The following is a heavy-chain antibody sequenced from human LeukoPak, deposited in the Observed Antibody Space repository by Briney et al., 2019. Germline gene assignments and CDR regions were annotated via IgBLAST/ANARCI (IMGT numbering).Heavy chain of an antibody. CDR3: AKESMVVVFRY. CDR1: GFTFSSYA. J-gene: IGHJ4*02. V-gene: IGHV3-30*04. D-gene: IGHD2-15*01. CDR2: ISYDGSNK. Sequence: GGSLRLSCAASGFTFSSYAMHWVRQAPGKGLEWVAVISYDGSNKYYADSVKGRFTISRDNSKNTLYLQMNSLRAEDTAVYYCAKESMVVVFRYWGQGTLVTVSS.